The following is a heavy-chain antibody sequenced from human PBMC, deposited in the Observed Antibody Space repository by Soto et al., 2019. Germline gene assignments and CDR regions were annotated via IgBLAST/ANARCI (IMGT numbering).Heavy chain of an antibody. J-gene: IGHJ4*02. V-gene: IGHV4-4*02. CDR1: GGSISSSNW. D-gene: IGHD3-22*01. CDR2: IYHSGST. Sequence: PSETLSLTCAVSGGSISSSNWWSWVRQPPGKGLEWIGEIYHSGSTNYNPSLKSRVTISVDKSKNQLSLKLSSVTAADTAVYYCALNNYYDSSAPGYFDYWGQGTLVTVSS. CDR3: ALNNYYDSSAPGYFDY.